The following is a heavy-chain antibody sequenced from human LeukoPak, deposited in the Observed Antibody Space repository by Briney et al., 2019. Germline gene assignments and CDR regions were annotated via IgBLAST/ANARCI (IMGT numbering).Heavy chain of an antibody. CDR2: IYYSGST. D-gene: IGHD3-3*01. V-gene: IGHV4-31*03. CDR1: GGSISSGGYY. J-gene: IGHJ6*02. Sequence: PSETLSLTCTVSGGSISSGGYYWSWLRQHPGKGLEWIGYIYYSGSTYYNPSLKSRVTISVDTSKNQFSLKLSSVTAADTAVYYCAASPYDFWSGYYPMDVWGQGTTVTVSS. CDR3: AASPYDFWSGYYPMDV.